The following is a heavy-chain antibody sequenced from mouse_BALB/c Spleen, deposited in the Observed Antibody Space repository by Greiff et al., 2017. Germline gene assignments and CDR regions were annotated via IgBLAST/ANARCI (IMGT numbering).Heavy chain of an antibody. J-gene: IGHJ1*01. CDR1: GYSITSDYA. D-gene: IGHD1-1*01. CDR2: ISYSGST. V-gene: IGHV3-2*02. Sequence: EVQLQESGPGLVKPSQSLSLTCTVTGYSITSDYAWNWIRQFPGNKLEWMGYISYSGSTSYNPSLKSRISITRDTSKNQFFLQLNSVTTEDTATYYCAITTPFDVWGAGTTVTVSS. CDR3: AITTPFDV.